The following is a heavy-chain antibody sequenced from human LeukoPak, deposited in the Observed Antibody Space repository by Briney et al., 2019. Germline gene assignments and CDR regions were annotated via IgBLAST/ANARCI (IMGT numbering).Heavy chain of an antibody. Sequence: SETLSLTCAVYGGPFSGYYWSWIRQPPGKGLEWIGEINHSGSTNYNPSLKSRVTISVDTSKNQFSLKLSSVTAADTAVYYCARGAVAGTSFDYWGQGTLVTVSS. CDR2: INHSGST. D-gene: IGHD6-19*01. CDR3: ARGAVAGTSFDY. V-gene: IGHV4-34*01. CDR1: GGPFSGYY. J-gene: IGHJ4*02.